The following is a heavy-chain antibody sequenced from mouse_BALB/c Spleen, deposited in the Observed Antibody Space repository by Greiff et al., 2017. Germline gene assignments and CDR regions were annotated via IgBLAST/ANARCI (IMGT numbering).Heavy chain of an antibody. CDR2: IDPANGNT. CDR3: ARWGLRRDWYFDV. J-gene: IGHJ1*01. D-gene: IGHD2-4*01. V-gene: IGHV14-3*02. Sequence: EVQLQQSGAELVKPGASVKLSCTASGFNIKDTYMHWVKQRPEQGLEWIGRIDPANGNTKYDPKFQGKATITADTSSNTAYLQLSSLTSEDTAVYYCARWGLRRDWYFDVWGAGTTVTVSS. CDR1: GFNIKDTY.